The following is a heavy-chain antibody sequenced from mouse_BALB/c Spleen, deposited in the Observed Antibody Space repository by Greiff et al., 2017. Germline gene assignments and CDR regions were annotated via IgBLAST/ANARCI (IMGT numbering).Heavy chain of an antibody. V-gene: IGHV1-14*01. D-gene: IGHD2-2*01. Sequence: EVKLMESGPELVKPGASVKMSCKASGYTFTSYVMHWVKQKPGQGLEWIGYINPYNDGTKYNEKFKGKATLTSDKSSSTAYMELSSLTSEDSAVYYCARMDGYGLYYYAMDYWGQGTSVTVSS. CDR3: ARMDGYGLYYYAMDY. CDR1: GYTFTSYV. J-gene: IGHJ4*01. CDR2: INPYNDGT.